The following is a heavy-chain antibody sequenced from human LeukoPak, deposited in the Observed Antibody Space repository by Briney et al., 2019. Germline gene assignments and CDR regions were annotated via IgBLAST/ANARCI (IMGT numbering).Heavy chain of an antibody. J-gene: IGHJ6*02. Sequence: GGSLRLSCAASGFTFSSYEMNWVRQAPGKGLEWVSYISSSGSTIYYADSVKGRFTISRDNAKNSLYLQMNSLRAEDTAVYYCVRDKDFGEPPYLYYYGMDVWGQGTTVTVSS. CDR2: ISSSGSTI. V-gene: IGHV3-48*03. CDR3: VRDKDFGEPPYLYYYGMDV. CDR1: GFTFSSYE. D-gene: IGHD3-10*01.